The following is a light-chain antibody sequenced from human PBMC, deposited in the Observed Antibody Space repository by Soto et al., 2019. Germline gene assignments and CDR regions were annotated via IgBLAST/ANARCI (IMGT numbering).Light chain of an antibody. J-gene: IGKJ4*01. Sequence: EIVLTQSPVTLSLSPGERATLSCRASQSVSTYLAWYQQKPGQAPRLLIYDAFKRATGIPARFSGSGSGTDFTLTISSLEPEDFAVYYCQQRSNRPSTFGGGTKVEIK. CDR2: DAF. V-gene: IGKV3-11*01. CDR3: QQRSNRPST. CDR1: QSVSTY.